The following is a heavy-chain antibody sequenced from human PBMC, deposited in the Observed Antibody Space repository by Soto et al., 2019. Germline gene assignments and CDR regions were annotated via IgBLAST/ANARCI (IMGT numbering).Heavy chain of an antibody. J-gene: IGHJ4*02. V-gene: IGHV3-30-3*01. CDR3: ARSHDSSSYYTY. D-gene: IGHD3-22*01. CDR2: ISYDGTNE. CDR1: GFTFSSYA. Sequence: QVQLVESGGGVVQPGRSLRLSCAASGFTFSSYAMHWVRQAPGKGLEWVAVISYDGTNEDYADSLKGRFTIYRDNSKHTLYLQMNRLRADDTAVYYCARSHDSSSYYTYWGQGTLVTVSS.